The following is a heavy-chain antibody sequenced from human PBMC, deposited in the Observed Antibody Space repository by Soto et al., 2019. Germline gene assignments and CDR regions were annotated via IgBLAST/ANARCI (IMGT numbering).Heavy chain of an antibody. CDR2: IIPIFGTA. Sequence: QVQLVQSGAEVKKPGSSVKVSCKASGGTFSSYAISWVRQAPGQGLEWMGGIIPIFGTANYAQKFQGRVTIPAAESTSTGYAELSSLGLEEPAVYYCARGGGIVGATGGGYWGQGPLVTVSS. J-gene: IGHJ4*02. D-gene: IGHD1-26*01. CDR1: GGTFSSYA. V-gene: IGHV1-69*01. CDR3: ARGGGIVGATGGGY.